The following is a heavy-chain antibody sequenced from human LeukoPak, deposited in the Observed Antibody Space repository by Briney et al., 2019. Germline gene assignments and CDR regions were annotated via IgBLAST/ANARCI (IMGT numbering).Heavy chain of an antibody. J-gene: IGHJ6*02. V-gene: IGHV1-69*13. CDR2: IIPIFGTA. Sequence: ASVKVFCKASGGTFISYAISWVRQAPGQGLEWMGGIIPIFGTANYAQKFQGRVTITADESTSTAYMELSSLRSEDTAVYYCARGQSRGVYYYYGMDVWGQGTTVTVSS. D-gene: IGHD3-10*01. CDR3: ARGQSRGVYYYYGMDV. CDR1: GGTFISYA.